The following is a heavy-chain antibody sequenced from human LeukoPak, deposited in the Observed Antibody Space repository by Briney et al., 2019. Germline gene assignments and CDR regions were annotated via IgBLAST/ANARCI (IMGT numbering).Heavy chain of an antibody. CDR1: GYSFTTYW. CDR2: IYLGDSDT. CDR3: ARRLLKAYSSDWYREYYFDY. V-gene: IGHV5-51*01. J-gene: IGHJ4*02. Sequence: GESLKISCKGSGYSFTTYWIAWVRQMPRKGLEWMGIIYLGDSDTTYSPSFQGQVTISADKSISTAYLQWSSLKASDTAMYYCARRLLKAYSSDWYREYYFDYWGQGTLVTVSS. D-gene: IGHD6-19*01.